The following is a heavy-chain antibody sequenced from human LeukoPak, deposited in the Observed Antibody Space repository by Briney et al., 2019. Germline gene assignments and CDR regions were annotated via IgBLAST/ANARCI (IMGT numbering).Heavy chain of an antibody. V-gene: IGHV3-48*01. CDR2: ISSSSSTI. J-gene: IGHJ4*02. D-gene: IGHD5-18*01. CDR1: GFTFGSYS. CDR3: ARAADTALDY. Sequence: GGSLRLSCAASGFTFGSYSMNWVRQAPGKGLEWVSYISSSSSTIYYADSVKGRFTISRDNAKNSLYLQMNSLRAEDTAVYYCARAADTALDYWGQGTLVTVSS.